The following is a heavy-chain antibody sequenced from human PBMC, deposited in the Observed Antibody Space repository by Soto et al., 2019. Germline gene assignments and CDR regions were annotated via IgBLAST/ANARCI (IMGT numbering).Heavy chain of an antibody. J-gene: IGHJ6*02. Sequence: QVQLVQSGAEVKKPGSSVKVSCKASGGTFSSYAISWVRQAPGQGLEWMGGIIPIFGTPNYAQKFQGKVQITTDKTTSTAYQEQSNLRTEDPAVYYCESSRKDYYYYRMDYWGQGSTVTDS. CDR3: ESSRKDYYYYRMDY. CDR2: IIPIFGTP. V-gene: IGHV1-69*05. CDR1: GGTFSSYA.